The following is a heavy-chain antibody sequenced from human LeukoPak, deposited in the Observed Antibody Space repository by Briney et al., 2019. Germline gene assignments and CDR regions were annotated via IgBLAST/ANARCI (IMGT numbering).Heavy chain of an antibody. V-gene: IGHV4-4*02. J-gene: IGHJ6*02. D-gene: IGHD2-15*01. CDR2: INHSGST. CDR3: ARARGGSPPDYYYYGMDV. CDR1: GGSISSSNW. Sequence: PSGTLSLTCAVSGGSISSSNWWSWVRQPPGKGLEWIGEINHSGSTNYNPSLKSRVTISVDTSKNQFSLKLSSVTAADTAVYYCARARGGSPPDYYYYGMDVWGQGTTVTVSS.